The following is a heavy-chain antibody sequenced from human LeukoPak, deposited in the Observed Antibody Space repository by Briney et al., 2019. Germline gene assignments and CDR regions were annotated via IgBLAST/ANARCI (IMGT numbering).Heavy chain of an antibody. D-gene: IGHD5-18*01. CDR1: GGSISSSSYY. Sequence: SETLSLTCTVSGGSISSSSYYWGWIRQPPGKGLGWIGSIYYSGSTNYNPSLKSRVTISVDTSKNQFSLKLSSVTAADTAVYYCARGYSYGLSHAFDIWGQGTMVTVSS. J-gene: IGHJ3*02. CDR2: IYYSGST. CDR3: ARGYSYGLSHAFDI. V-gene: IGHV4-39*07.